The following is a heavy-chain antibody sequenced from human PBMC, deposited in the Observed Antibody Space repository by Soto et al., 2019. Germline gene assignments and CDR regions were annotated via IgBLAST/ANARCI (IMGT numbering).Heavy chain of an antibody. D-gene: IGHD6-13*01. Sequence: EVQLVESGGGLVEPGGSLRLSCAASGITSSNAWMNWVRKAPGKGREYIGRIRSKTDGGTTEYAAPVEGRFTVSRDDSKNTLYLQMSGLKTEDTAVYYCTTTRPGTNVFDNWGQGTLVTVSS. CDR1: GITSSNAW. CDR2: IRSKTDGGTT. CDR3: TTTRPGTNVFDN. J-gene: IGHJ3*02. V-gene: IGHV3-15*01.